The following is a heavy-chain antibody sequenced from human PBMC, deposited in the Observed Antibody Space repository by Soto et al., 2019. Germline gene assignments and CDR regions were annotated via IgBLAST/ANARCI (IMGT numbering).Heavy chain of an antibody. Sequence: SETLSLTCTVSGASISIGGYFWSWIRQHPGKGLEWIGHIYYNGSTYYNPSLKSRLTISVDTSKNEFSLRLTSVTAADTAMYYCATHHYISSPPTPAFDFSCQGTLVTVYS. J-gene: IGHJ4*02. D-gene: IGHD6-6*01. CDR3: ATHHYISSPPTPAFDF. CDR2: IYYNGST. V-gene: IGHV4-31*03. CDR1: GASISIGGYF.